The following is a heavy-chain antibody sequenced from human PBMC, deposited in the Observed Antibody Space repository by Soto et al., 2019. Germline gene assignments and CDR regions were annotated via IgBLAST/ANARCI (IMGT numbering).Heavy chain of an antibody. V-gene: IGHV1-18*01. J-gene: IGHJ3*02. CDR2: ISAYNGNT. CDR1: GYTFTSYG. CDR3: AGDIVVVVAADPSSYDAFDI. Sequence: ASVKVSCKASGYTFTSYGISWVRQAPGQGLEWMGWISAYNGNTNYAQKLQGRVTMTTDTSTSTAYMELRSLRSDDTAVYYCAGDIVVVVAADPSSYDAFDIWGQGTMVTVSS. D-gene: IGHD2-15*01.